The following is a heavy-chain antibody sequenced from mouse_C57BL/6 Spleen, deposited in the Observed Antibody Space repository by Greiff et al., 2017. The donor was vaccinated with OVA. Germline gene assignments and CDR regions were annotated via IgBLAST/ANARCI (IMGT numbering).Heavy chain of an antibody. D-gene: IGHD2-4*01. CDR2: ISSGGSYT. Sequence: EVQRVESGGDLVKPGGSLKLSCAASGFTFSSYGMSWVRQTPDKRLEWVATISSGGSYTYYPDSVKGRFTISRDNAKNTLYLQMSSLKSEDTAMYYCARQRIYDYGFAYWGQGTLVTVSA. V-gene: IGHV5-6*01. J-gene: IGHJ3*01. CDR3: ARQRIYDYGFAY. CDR1: GFTFSSYG.